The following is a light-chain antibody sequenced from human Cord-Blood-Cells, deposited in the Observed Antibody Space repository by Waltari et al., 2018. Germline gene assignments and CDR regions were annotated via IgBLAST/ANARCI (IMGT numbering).Light chain of an antibody. J-gene: IGKJ1*01. CDR3: QQRSNWPPT. CDR2: DAS. CDR1: QSVSGY. V-gene: IGKV3-11*01. Sequence: EIVLTQSPATLSLSLAERATLSCRPTQSVSGYLARYQQKPGQAPRLLIYDASNRATGIPARFSGSGSGTDFTLTISSPEPEDFAVYYCQQRSNWPPTFGQATKVEIK.